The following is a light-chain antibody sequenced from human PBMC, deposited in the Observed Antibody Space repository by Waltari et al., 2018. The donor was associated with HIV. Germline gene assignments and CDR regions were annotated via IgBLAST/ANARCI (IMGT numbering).Light chain of an antibody. V-gene: IGLV1-40*01. J-gene: IGLJ3*02. CDR2: GNN. CDR1: SSNIGAGFD. CDR3: QAYDSSLSGWV. Sequence: QSVLTQPPSVSGAPGQRVTISCTGSSSNIGAGFDVHWYQQLPGTAPRLLIYGNNNQPSGVPDRFSGSKSGTSASLAITGLQAEDEADYDCQAYDSSLSGWVFGGRTKLTVL.